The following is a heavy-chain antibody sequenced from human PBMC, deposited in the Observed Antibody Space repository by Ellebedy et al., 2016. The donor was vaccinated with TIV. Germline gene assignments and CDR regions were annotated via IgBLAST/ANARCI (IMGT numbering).Heavy chain of an antibody. Sequence: GESLKISCKGSGFSLPKYWIHWVRQKPGKGLEWMGRIDPGDSYTTYSPAFQGHVTMSADKSINTAYLQWSSLRASDIAMYYCARSVVAATAQDYYYAMDVWGQGTTVTVSS. CDR2: IDPGDSYT. D-gene: IGHD2-15*01. J-gene: IGHJ6*02. V-gene: IGHV5-10-1*01. CDR3: ARSVVAATAQDYYYAMDV. CDR1: GFSLPKYW.